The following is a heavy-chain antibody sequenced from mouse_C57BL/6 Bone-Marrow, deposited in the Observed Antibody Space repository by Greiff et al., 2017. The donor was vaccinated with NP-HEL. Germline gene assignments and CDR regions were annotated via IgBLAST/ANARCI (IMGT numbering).Heavy chain of an antibody. J-gene: IGHJ4*01. CDR2: IDPETGGT. CDR1: GYTFTDYE. CDR3: TEGDY. V-gene: IGHV1-15*01. Sequence: QVHVKQSGAELVRPGASVTLSCKASGYTFTDYEMHWVKQTPVHGLEWIGAIDPETGGTAYNQKFTGKAILTADKSSSTAYMELRSLTSEDSAVYYCTEGDYWGQGTSVTVSS.